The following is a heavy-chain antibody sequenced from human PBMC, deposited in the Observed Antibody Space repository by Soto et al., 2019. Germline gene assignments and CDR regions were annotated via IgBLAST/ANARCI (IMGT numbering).Heavy chain of an antibody. J-gene: IGHJ4*02. D-gene: IGHD3-9*01. V-gene: IGHV2-5*02. CDR1: GFSLSTSGVG. CDR3: AHFYDILTCYYTPHFDY. Sequence: QITLKESGPTLVKPTQTPTLTCTFSGFSLSTSGVGVGWIRQPPGKALEWLALIYWDDDKRYSPSLKSRLTITKDTSKNQVVLTMTNMDPVDTATYYCAHFYDILTCYYTPHFDYWGQGTLVTVSS. CDR2: IYWDDDK.